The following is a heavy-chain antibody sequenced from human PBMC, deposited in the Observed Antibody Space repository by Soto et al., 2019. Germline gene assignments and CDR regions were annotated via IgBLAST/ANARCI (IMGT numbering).Heavy chain of an antibody. Sequence: GGSLRLSCAASGFTFSGSAMHWVRQASGKGLEWVGRIRSKANSYATAYAASVKGRFTISRDDSKNTAYLQMNSLKTEDTAVYYCTRHKGHRSIAVAGTSPYYYYYMDVWGKGTTVTVSS. D-gene: IGHD6-19*01. J-gene: IGHJ6*03. CDR2: IRSKANSYAT. CDR1: GFTFSGSA. CDR3: TRHKGHRSIAVAGTSPYYYYYMDV. V-gene: IGHV3-73*01.